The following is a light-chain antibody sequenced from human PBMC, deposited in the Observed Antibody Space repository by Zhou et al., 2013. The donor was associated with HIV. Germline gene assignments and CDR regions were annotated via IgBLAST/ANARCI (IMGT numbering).Light chain of an antibody. CDR2: LGS. J-gene: IGKJ4*01. CDR1: QSLLHSNGYKY. CDR3: MQALQTPLT. Sequence: DIVMTQSPLSLPVTPGASASISCRSSQSLLHSNGYKYLDWYLQKPGQSPQLLIYLGSYRASGVPDRFSGSGSGTSFTLKISRVEAEDVGVYYCMQALQTPLTFGGGTKVGDQ. V-gene: IGKV2-28*01.